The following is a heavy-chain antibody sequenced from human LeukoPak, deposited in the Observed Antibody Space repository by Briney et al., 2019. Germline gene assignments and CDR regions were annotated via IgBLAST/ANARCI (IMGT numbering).Heavy chain of an antibody. D-gene: IGHD3-10*01. V-gene: IGHV3-23*01. CDR3: AKDLISPRSAGSSEKLDY. Sequence: GALRLSCAASGFTFSSYWMSWVRQAPGKGLEWVSSIFGSGAGTYFADSVKGRFTISRDNSKNTLYLQMNSLRAEDTAVYYCAKDLISPRSAGSSEKLDYWGQGTLVTVSS. CDR2: IFGSGAGT. CDR1: GFTFSSYW. J-gene: IGHJ4*02.